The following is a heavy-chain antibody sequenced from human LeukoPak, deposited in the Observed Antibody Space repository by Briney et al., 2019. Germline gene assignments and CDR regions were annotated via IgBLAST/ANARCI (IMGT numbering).Heavy chain of an antibody. D-gene: IGHD6-19*01. V-gene: IGHV4-59*08. CDR2: IYYSGTT. Sequence: SETLSLTCTVSGDSITSYYWSWIRQPPGKGLESIGYIYYSGTTNYNPSLKSRVTISVDTSKNQFSLKLSSVTAADTAVYYCARANSSGWYLPFDYWGQGTLVTVSS. CDR3: ARANSSGWYLPFDY. J-gene: IGHJ4*02. CDR1: GDSITSYY.